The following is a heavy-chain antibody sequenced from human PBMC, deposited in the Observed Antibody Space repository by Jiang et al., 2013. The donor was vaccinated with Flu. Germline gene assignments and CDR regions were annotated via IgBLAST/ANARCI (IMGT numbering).Heavy chain of an antibody. V-gene: IGHV3-48*01. J-gene: IGHJ4*02. CDR3: ARDPSEPSYEKFFDY. CDR2: ISSSSSTI. Sequence: EVQLVESGGGLVQPGGSLRLSCAASGFTFSSYSMNWVRQAPGKGLEWVSYISSSSSTIYYADPVKGRFTISRDNAKNSLYLQMNSLRAEDTAVYYCARDPSEPSYEKFFDYWGQGTLVTVSS. CDR1: GFTFSSYS. D-gene: IGHD3-3*01.